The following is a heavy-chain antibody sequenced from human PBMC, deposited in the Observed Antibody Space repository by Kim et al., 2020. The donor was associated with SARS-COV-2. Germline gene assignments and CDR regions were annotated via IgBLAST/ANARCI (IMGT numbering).Heavy chain of an antibody. CDR1: GFTFSSYT. CDR3: ARAPSGYDYDY. D-gene: IGHD5-12*01. V-gene: IGHV3-21*01. CDR2: ITSSSYI. Sequence: GGSLRLSCAASGFTFSSYTMNWVRQAPGKGLEWVSSITSSSYIYYADSVKGRFTISRDNAKKSLYLQMSRLRVEDTAVYYCARAPSGYDYDYWGQGALVIVSS. J-gene: IGHJ4*02.